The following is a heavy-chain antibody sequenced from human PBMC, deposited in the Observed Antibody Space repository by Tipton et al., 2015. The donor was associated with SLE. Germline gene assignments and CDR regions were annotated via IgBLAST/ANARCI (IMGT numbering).Heavy chain of an antibody. CDR1: DGALSGYY. CDR3: ARGWDYGDYWGHDVFDI. J-gene: IGHJ3*02. V-gene: IGHV4-34*01. D-gene: IGHD4-17*01. CDR2: INYGGDT. Sequence: GLVKPSETLSLTCAVFDGALSGYYWSWIRQPPGKGLEWIGEINYGGDTKYNPSLKSRVTMSIDTSKNQFSLKLNSVTAADTAVYYCARGWDYGDYWGHDVFDIWGQGTMVTVSS.